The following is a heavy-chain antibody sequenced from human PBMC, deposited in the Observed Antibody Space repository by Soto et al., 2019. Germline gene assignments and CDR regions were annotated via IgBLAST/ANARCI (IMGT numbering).Heavy chain of an antibody. CDR1: GDSISSNGFY. D-gene: IGHD5-18*01. CDR3: ARGRYTYGYSFDY. V-gene: IGHV4-31*11. Sequence: SETLSLTCAVSGDSISSNGFYWSWIRQFPGKGLEWIGYIYYSGSTFYNPSLESRVTISLDTSRIQFSLHLTSVTAEDTALYYCARGRYTYGYSFDYWGQGTLVTVSS. J-gene: IGHJ4*02. CDR2: IYYSGST.